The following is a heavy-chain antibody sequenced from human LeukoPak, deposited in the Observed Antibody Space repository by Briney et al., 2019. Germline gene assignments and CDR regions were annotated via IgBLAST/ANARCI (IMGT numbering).Heavy chain of an antibody. CDR2: INSDGSST. D-gene: IGHD3-22*01. J-gene: IGHJ4*02. CDR1: GFTFSSYW. V-gene: IGHV3-74*01. Sequence: TGGSLRLSCAASGFTFSSYWMHWVRQAPGKGLVWVSRINSDGSSTSYADSVKGRFTISRDNAKNTPYLQMNSLRAEDTAVYYCARGYYDSSGYYYWGQGTLVTVSS. CDR3: ARGYYDSSGYYY.